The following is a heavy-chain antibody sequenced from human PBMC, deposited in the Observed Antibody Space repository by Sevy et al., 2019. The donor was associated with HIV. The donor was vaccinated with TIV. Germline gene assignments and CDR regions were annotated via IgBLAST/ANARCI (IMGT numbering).Heavy chain of an antibody. CDR2: IYTSGST. CDR1: GGSISSYY. J-gene: IGHJ4*02. D-gene: IGHD4-17*01. V-gene: IGHV4-4*07. CDR3: ARETAFHDYGDYAYYFDY. Sequence: SETLSLTCTVSGGSISSYYWSWIRQPAGKGLEWIGRIYTSGSTNYNPSLKSRVTMSVDTSKNQFSLKLSSVTAADTAVYYCARETAFHDYGDYAYYFDYWGQGTLVTVSS.